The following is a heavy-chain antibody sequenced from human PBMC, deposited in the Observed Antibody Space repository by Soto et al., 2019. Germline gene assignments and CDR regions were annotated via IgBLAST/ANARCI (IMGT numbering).Heavy chain of an antibody. Sequence: LGESLKISCKGSGYSFTSYWIGWVRQMPGKGLEWMGIICPGDSDTRYSPSFQGQVTISADKSISTAYLQWSSLKASDTAMYYCTSNYDSSGYYYYGAFDIWGQGTLVTIS. D-gene: IGHD3-22*01. V-gene: IGHV5-51*01. J-gene: IGHJ3*02. CDR3: TSNYDSSGYYYYGAFDI. CDR2: ICPGDSDT. CDR1: GYSFTSYW.